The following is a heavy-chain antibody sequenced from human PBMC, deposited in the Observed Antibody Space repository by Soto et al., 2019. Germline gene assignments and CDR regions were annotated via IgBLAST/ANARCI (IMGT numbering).Heavy chain of an antibody. D-gene: IGHD2-21*01. CDR2: IIGSGSST. Sequence: PGGSLRLSCAASGVTFTDYSMNWVRQAPGKGLEWVSAIIGSGSSTYYADSVKGRFTISRDNSKNSLYLQMNSLRAEDTAVYYCAKSRLWLQSPDAFDIWGQGTMVTVSS. V-gene: IGHV3-23*01. J-gene: IGHJ3*02. CDR1: GVTFTDYS. CDR3: AKSRLWLQSPDAFDI.